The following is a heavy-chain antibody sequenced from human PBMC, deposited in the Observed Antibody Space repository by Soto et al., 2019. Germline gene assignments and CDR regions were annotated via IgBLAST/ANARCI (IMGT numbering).Heavy chain of an antibody. CDR1: GYSFTSYW. J-gene: IGHJ6*02. V-gene: IGHV5-10-1*01. D-gene: IGHD2-2*02. CDR3: ARRYYCSRNSCYKGYYYYGMDV. CDR2: IDPSDSYT. Sequence: PGESLKISCKGSGYSFTSYWICWVRQMPGKGLEWMGRIDPSDSYTNYSPSFQGHVTISADKSISTAYLQWSSLKASDTAMYYCARRYYCSRNSCYKGYYYYGMDVWGQGTTVTVSS.